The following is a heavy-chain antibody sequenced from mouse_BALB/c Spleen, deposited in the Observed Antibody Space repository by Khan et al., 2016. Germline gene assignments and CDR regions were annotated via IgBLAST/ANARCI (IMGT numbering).Heavy chain of an antibody. CDR3: VRESDGTTYWAIDY. CDR2: IWTGGGT. CDR1: GFSLTSYD. V-gene: IGHV2-9-2*01. J-gene: IGHJ4*01. Sequence: QVQLKESGPGLVAPSQSLSITCTVSGFSLTSYDISWIRQPPGKGLEWLGGIWTGGGTNYNSAFMSRMIISKDNVKSQVFLKMNSLQTDDTAIYYCVRESDGTTYWAIDYWGQGTSVTVSS. D-gene: IGHD1-1*01.